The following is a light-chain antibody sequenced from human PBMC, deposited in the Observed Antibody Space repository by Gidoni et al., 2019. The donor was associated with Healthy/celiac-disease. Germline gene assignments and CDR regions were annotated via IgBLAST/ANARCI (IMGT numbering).Light chain of an antibody. CDR3: SSYTSSSTLHYV. J-gene: IGLJ1*01. V-gene: IGLV2-14*01. Sequence: QSALTQPASVSASPGQSITISCTGTSSDVGGYNYVSWYQQHPGKAPKLMIYEVSNRPSGVSNRFSGSKSSNAASLTISGLQAEDEADYYCSSYTSSSTLHYVFGTGTKVTVL. CDR1: SSDVGGYNY. CDR2: EVS.